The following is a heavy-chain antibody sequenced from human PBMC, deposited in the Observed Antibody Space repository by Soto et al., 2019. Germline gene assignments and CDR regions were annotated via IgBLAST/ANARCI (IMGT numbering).Heavy chain of an antibody. CDR1: GGSISSGDYY. CDR3: ARSRELRPVSSDY. D-gene: IGHD1-7*01. V-gene: IGHV4-30-4*01. CDR2: IYYSGST. Sequence: SETLSLTCTVSGGSISSGDYYWSWIRQPPGKGLEWIGYIYYSGSTYYNPSLKSRVTISVDTSKNQFSLKLSSVTAADTAVYYCARSRELRPVSSDYWGQGTLVTVSS. J-gene: IGHJ4*02.